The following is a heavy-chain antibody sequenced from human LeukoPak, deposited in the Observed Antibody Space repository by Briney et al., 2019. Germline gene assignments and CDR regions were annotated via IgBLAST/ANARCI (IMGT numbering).Heavy chain of an antibody. V-gene: IGHV1-24*01. D-gene: IGHD3-22*01. CDR3: ATFQAYANSGHLRPYFDY. Sequence: ASVTVSCKISGYSLTELAFHWVRQAPGKGLEWMGVSDLEDVNTSFAEKFQGRVTFTEDTSTDTDSMELSRLRSDDTAVYNCATFQAYANSGHLRPYFDYWGQGTLVTVSS. CDR2: SDLEDVNT. J-gene: IGHJ4*02. CDR1: GYSLTELA.